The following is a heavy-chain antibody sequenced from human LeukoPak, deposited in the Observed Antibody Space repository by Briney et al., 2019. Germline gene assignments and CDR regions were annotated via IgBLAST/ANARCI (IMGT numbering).Heavy chain of an antibody. Sequence: GESLRISCKGSGYSFTAYWIAWVRQMPGKGLEWMGSIYPGDSDTTYSPSFQGQVTMSADKSISTAYLQWNSLKASDTAVYCCARHPTSSVFNFWGQGTLVTVSS. V-gene: IGHV5-51*01. CDR1: GYSFTAYW. CDR3: ARHPTSSVFNF. CDR2: IYPGDSDT. J-gene: IGHJ4*02. D-gene: IGHD2-2*01.